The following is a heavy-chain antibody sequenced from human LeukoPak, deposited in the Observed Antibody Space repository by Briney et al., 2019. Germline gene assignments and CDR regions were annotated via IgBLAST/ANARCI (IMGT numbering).Heavy chain of an antibody. D-gene: IGHD1-14*01. Sequence: SVKVSCKASGGTFSSYAISWVRQAPGQGLEWMGRIIPILGIANYAQKFQGRVTITADKSTSTAYMELSSLRSEDTAVYYCARVPEPASWLGVFDIWGQGTMVTVSS. J-gene: IGHJ3*02. V-gene: IGHV1-69*04. CDR2: IIPILGIA. CDR3: ARVPEPASWLGVFDI. CDR1: GGTFSSYA.